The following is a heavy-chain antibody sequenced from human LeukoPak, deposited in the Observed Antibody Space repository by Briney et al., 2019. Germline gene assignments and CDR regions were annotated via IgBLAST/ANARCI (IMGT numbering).Heavy chain of an antibody. J-gene: IGHJ4*02. Sequence: SETLSLTCTVSGGSISSNYYWAWIRPPPGKGLEWIGNMYYTGSTYYNPSLRSRVTISVDTSKNQFSLRLSSVTAADTAVYYCARRKEHQLSDYLDFWGQGTLVTVSA. CDR2: MYYTGST. D-gene: IGHD6-13*01. CDR3: ARRKEHQLSDYLDF. CDR1: GGSISSNYY. V-gene: IGHV4-39*01.